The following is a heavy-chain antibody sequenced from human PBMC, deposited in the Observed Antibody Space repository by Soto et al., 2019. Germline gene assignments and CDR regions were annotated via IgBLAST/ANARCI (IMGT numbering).Heavy chain of an antibody. CDR3: AKEGPRFYYDFWSGLK. CDR1: ELTFRNYE. V-gene: IGHV3-23*01. J-gene: IGHJ4*02. D-gene: IGHD3-3*01. Sequence: GFLRHCCAASELTFRNYEVHRISKKTGKGLEWVSAISGSGGSTYYADSVKGRFTISRDNSKNTLYLQMNSLRAEDTAVYYCAKEGPRFYYDFWSGLKWGQGTLVTVSS. CDR2: ISGSGGST.